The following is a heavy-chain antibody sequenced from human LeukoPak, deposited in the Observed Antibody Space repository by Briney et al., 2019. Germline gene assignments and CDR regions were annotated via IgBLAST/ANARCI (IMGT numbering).Heavy chain of an antibody. CDR2: MYYSGST. D-gene: IGHD3-16*02. J-gene: IGHJ4*02. CDR3: AEKQYDYVWGSYRYLDY. CDR1: GGSISSSSYY. Sequence: SETLSLTCSVSGGSISSSSYYWGWIRQPRGKGLEWIGRMYYSGSTYYNPSLKSRVSISVDKSMNEFSQKLSSVTAADTAVYYGAEKQYDYVWGSYRYLDYWGQGTLVTVSS. V-gene: IGHV4-39*07.